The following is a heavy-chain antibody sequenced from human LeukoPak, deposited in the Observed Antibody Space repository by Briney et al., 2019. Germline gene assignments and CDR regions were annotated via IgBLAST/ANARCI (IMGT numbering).Heavy chain of an antibody. J-gene: IGHJ4*02. CDR2: ISWDSGTI. V-gene: IGHV3-9*01. CDR1: GFFFDDYA. CDR3: AKDIEAIGRNLDY. Sequence: GGSLRLSCAASGFFFDDYAMRWVRQTPGKGLEWVSRISWDSGTIDYADSVRGRFTVSRDNAKNSLYLQMNSLRPEDTAFYYCAKDIEAIGRNLDYWGQGTLVTVSS. D-gene: IGHD1-26*01.